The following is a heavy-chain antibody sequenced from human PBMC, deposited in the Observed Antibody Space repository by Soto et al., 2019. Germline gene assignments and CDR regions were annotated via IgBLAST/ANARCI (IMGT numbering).Heavy chain of an antibody. CDR3: TKSWLFEKNWFDP. D-gene: IGHD3-22*01. CDR1: GFSFTTYG. Sequence: GGSLRLSCAASGFSFTTYGMSWVRQAPGKGLEWVSDISSTGLYTYLADSVKGRFTISRDTSKNTLYLQMNSLRVDDTAVYFCTKSWLFEKNWFDPWGQGTLVTVSS. V-gene: IGHV3-23*01. J-gene: IGHJ5*02. CDR2: ISSTGLYT.